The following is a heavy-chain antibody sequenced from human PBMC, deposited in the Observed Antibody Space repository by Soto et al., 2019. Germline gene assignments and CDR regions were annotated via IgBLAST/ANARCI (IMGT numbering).Heavy chain of an antibody. CDR3: ASEKSYYDILTGYYKEGYYYYYMDV. J-gene: IGHJ6*03. D-gene: IGHD3-9*01. CDR2: IIPILGIA. Sequence: QVQLVQSGAEVKKPGSSVKVSCKASGGTFSSYTISWVRQAPGQGLEWMGRIIPILGIANYAQKFQGRVTITADKSTSTAYMELSSLRSDDTAVYYCASEKSYYDILTGYYKEGYYYYYMDVWGKGTTVTVSS. CDR1: GGTFSSYT. V-gene: IGHV1-69*02.